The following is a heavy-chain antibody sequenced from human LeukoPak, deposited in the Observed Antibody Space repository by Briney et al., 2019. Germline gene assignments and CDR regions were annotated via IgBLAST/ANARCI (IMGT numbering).Heavy chain of an antibody. J-gene: IGHJ6*02. V-gene: IGHV3-21*01. Sequence: GGSLRLSCAASGFTFSSYSMNWVRQAPGKGLEWVSSISSSSSYIYYADSVKGRFTISRDNAKNSLYPQMNSLRAEDTAVYYCARDRIAAAGTQLGYYGMDVWGQGTTVTVSS. CDR2: ISSSSSYI. CDR1: GFTFSSYS. D-gene: IGHD6-13*01. CDR3: ARDRIAAAGTQLGYYGMDV.